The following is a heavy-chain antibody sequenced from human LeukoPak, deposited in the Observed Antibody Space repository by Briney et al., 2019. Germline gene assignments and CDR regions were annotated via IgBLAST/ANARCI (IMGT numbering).Heavy chain of an antibody. CDR1: GSTFSNYW. V-gene: IGHV3-7*01. J-gene: IGHJ1*01. CDR2: IKQDGREK. CDR3: TRDEAAATN. Sequence: PGGFLRLSWAGSGSTFSNYWISWVRQAPGKGPEWVANIKQDGREKHYVDSVKGRFTISRDNAKSSLYLQMNSLRAGDTAVYYCTRDEAAATNWGQGTLVTVSS. D-gene: IGHD2-15*01.